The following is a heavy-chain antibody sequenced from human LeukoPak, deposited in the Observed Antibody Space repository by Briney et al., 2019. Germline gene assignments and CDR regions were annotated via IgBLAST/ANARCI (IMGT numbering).Heavy chain of an antibody. J-gene: IGHJ6*02. CDR3: ARASDYGDYFSGMDV. CDR1: GFTFSSYS. Sequence: GGSLRLSCAASGFTFSSYSMNWVRQPPGEGLEWVSSISSSSSYIYYADSVKGRFTISRDNAKNSVYLQMNSLRVEDTAVYYCARASDYGDYFSGMDVWGQGTTVTVSS. V-gene: IGHV3-21*01. CDR2: ISSSSSYI. D-gene: IGHD4-17*01.